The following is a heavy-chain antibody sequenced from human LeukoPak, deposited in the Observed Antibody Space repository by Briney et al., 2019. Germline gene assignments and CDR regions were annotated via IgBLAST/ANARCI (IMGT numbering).Heavy chain of an antibody. CDR2: IYYSGST. CDR3: ARQTTVLNWFDP. CDR1: GGSISSYY. J-gene: IGHJ5*02. D-gene: IGHD4-17*01. V-gene: IGHV4-59*08. Sequence: SQTLSLTCTVSGGSISSYYWSWIRQPPGKGLEWIGYIYYSGSTNYNPSLKSRVTISVDTSKNQFSLKLSSVTAADTAVYYCARQTTVLNWFDPWGQGTLVTVSS.